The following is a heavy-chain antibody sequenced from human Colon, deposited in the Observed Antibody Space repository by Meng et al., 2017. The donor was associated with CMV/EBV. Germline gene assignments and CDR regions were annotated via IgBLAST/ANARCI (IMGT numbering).Heavy chain of an antibody. CDR3: AKGADFHDFWSGFAY. Sequence: GESLKISCSASGFTFNDFDITWVRQAPGKGLEWVSSISGSGVTTYYSDAVKGRFTISRDNSRNTLHLQINSLRADDTAVYYCAKGADFHDFWSGFAYWGQGAVVTVSS. CDR1: GFTFNDFD. D-gene: IGHD3-3*01. V-gene: IGHV3-23*01. CDR2: ISGSGVTT. J-gene: IGHJ4*02.